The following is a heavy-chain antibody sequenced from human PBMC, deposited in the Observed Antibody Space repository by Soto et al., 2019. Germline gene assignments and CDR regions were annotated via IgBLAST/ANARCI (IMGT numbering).Heavy chain of an antibody. CDR3: ARLNYCDSSGYYRDY. CDR1: GGSISSYY. V-gene: IGHV4-59*01. J-gene: IGHJ4*02. D-gene: IGHD3-22*01. Sequence: SETLSLTCTVSGGSISSYYWSWIRQPPGKGLEWIGYIYYSGSTNYNPSLKSRVTISVDTSKNQFSLKLSSVTAADTAVYYCARLNYCDSSGYYRDYWGQGTLVTVSS. CDR2: IYYSGST.